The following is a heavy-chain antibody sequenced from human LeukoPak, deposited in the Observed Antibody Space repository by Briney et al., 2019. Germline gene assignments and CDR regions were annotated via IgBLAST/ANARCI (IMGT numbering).Heavy chain of an antibody. V-gene: IGHV1-18*01. Sequence: ASVKVSCKASGYTFINYGISWVRQARGQGLEWMGWTSGDNVNTYYAQKFLGRVIMTTDTSTTTAYMELGSLRPDDTAVYYCVRDWEWKAARNLFDPWGQGTRVTVSS. J-gene: IGHJ5*02. CDR3: VRDWEWKAARNLFDP. D-gene: IGHD6-6*01. CDR2: TSGDNVNT. CDR1: GYTFINYG.